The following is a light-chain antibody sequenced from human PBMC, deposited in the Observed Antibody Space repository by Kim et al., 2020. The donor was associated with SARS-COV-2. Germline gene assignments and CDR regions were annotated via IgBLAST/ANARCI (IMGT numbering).Light chain of an antibody. V-gene: IGLV1-40*01. CDR3: QSYDSSHVV. CDR1: SANTGAGYD. CDR2: GNS. Sequence: PGQRVTISCDGSSANTGAGYDVNWYHQLPGTAPKLLIYGNSNRPSGVPDRFSGSKSGTSASLAITGLQAEDEADYYCQSYDSSHVVFGGGTQLTVL. J-gene: IGLJ2*01.